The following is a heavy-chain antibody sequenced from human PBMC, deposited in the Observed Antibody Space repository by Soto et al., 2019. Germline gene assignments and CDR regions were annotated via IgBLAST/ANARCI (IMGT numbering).Heavy chain of an antibody. CDR2: INTGKGNT. J-gene: IGHJ4*02. Sequence: QVPLVQSGAEVKKPGASVMVSCKASGYTFTNYAMHWVRQAPGQRLEWMGWINTGKGNTKISQKFHDRITITSDTSARTAYMDLSSLRSEDTAMYYCARAGDDCSAAKCYVIDYWGQGTLVTVSS. CDR1: GYTFTNYA. V-gene: IGHV1-3*04. CDR3: ARAGDDCSAAKCYVIDY. D-gene: IGHD2-2*01.